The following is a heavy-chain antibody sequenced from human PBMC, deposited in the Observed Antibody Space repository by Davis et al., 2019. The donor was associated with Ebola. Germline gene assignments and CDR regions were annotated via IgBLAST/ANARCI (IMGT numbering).Heavy chain of an antibody. CDR1: GYTFTNYG. Sequence: AASVKVSCKASGYTFTNYGITWVRQAPGQGLEWMGWINPHNGNTNYAQNVQGRVIMTSDTATTTAYMEVGSLRSDDTAVYYCARGQFPTTSDHWGQGTLVTVSS. D-gene: IGHD1-1*01. V-gene: IGHV1-18*04. J-gene: IGHJ4*02. CDR2: INPHNGNT. CDR3: ARGQFPTTSDH.